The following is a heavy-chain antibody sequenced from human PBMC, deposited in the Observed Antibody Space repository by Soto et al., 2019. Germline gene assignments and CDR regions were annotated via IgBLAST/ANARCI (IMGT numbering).Heavy chain of an antibody. D-gene: IGHD2-2*01. Sequence: GGSLRLSCAASGFTFSSYSMNWVRQAPGKGLEWVSSISSSSSYIYYADSVKGLFTISRDNAKNSLYLQMNSLRAEDTAVYYCARDPDIVVVPAAESSFGYWGQGTLVTVSS. J-gene: IGHJ4*02. CDR2: ISSSSSYI. CDR3: ARDPDIVVVPAAESSFGY. CDR1: GFTFSSYS. V-gene: IGHV3-21*01.